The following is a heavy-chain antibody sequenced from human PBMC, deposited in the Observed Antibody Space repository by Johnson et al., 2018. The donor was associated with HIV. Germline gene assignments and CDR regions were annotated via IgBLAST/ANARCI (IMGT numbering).Heavy chain of an antibody. J-gene: IGHJ3*02. CDR1: RFSVSSNY. CDR2: IYSGGST. Sequence: VQLVESGGGLIQPGGSLRLSCAASRFSVSSNYMTWVRQAPGKGLEWVSVIYSGGSTYYADSVKGRFTISRDNSKNTLFLQMTSLRAEDTAVYYCARDNLRAFDIWGQGTMVTVSS. CDR3: ARDNLRAFDI. D-gene: IGHD5/OR15-5a*01. V-gene: IGHV3-53*01.